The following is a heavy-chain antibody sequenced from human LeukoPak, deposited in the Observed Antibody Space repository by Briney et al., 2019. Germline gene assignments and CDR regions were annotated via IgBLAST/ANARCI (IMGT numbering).Heavy chain of an antibody. CDR1: GGSISSHY. J-gene: IGHJ6*03. CDR2: IYYSGST. V-gene: IGHV4-59*11. D-gene: IGHD6-6*01. Sequence: SETLSLTCTVSGGSISSHYWSWIRQPPGKGLEWIGYIYYSGSTNYNPSLKSRVTISVDTSKNQFSLKLSSVTAADTAVYYCARARISSSVGLYYYYYMDVWGKGTTVTVSS. CDR3: ARARISSSVGLYYYYYMDV.